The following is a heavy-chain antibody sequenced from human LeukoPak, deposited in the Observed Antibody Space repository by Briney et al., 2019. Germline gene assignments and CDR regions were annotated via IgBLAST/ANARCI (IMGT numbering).Heavy chain of an antibody. V-gene: IGHV1-69*13. CDR3: ASAGDSQRDFYYYYGMDV. CDR2: ITPMFGTS. D-gene: IGHD4-17*01. Sequence: SVKVSCKASGGTFSRHTISWVRQSPGQGLEWMGGITPMFGTSNYAQKFQGRVTITADESTSTAYMELSSLRSEDTAVYYCASAGDSQRDFYYYYGMDVWGQGTTVTVSS. CDR1: GGTFSRHT. J-gene: IGHJ6*02.